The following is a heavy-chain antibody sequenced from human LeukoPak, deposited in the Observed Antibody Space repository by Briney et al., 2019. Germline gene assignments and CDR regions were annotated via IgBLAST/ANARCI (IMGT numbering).Heavy chain of an antibody. CDR1: GFTFSSYS. Sequence: PGGSLRLSCAASGFTFSSYSMNWIRQAPGKGLEWVSSISRSSSYIYYAESVTGRFTISRENDRNSLYLQMNSLRAEDTAVYYCARADIVATFYYYYGMDVWGQGTTVTVSS. V-gene: IGHV3-21*01. J-gene: IGHJ6*02. D-gene: IGHD5-12*01. CDR2: ISRSSSYI. CDR3: ARADIVATFYYYYGMDV.